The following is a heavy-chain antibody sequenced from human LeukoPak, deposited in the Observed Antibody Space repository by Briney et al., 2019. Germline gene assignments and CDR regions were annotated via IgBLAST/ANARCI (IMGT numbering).Heavy chain of an antibody. CDR1: GYTFTGYY. CDR2: INPNSGGT. Sequence: ASVKVSCMASGYTFTGYYMHWVRQAPGQGLEWMGRINPNSGGTNYAQKFQGRLTTTRDTSISTAYMELSRLRSDDTAVYYCARDVSYYDSSGYFDYWGQGTLVTVSS. V-gene: IGHV1-2*06. J-gene: IGHJ4*02. CDR3: ARDVSYYDSSGYFDY. D-gene: IGHD3-22*01.